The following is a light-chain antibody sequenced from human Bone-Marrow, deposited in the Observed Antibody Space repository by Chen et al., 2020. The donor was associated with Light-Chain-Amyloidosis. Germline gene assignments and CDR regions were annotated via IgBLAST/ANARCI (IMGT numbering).Light chain of an antibody. CDR2: RDT. Sequence: SYELTQPPSVSVSPGQTARITCSGDDLPTKYAYWYQQKPGQAPVLVIHRDTDRPSGISERFSGSNSGTTATLTISGVQAEDEADYHCQSADSSGTYEVIFGGGTKLTVL. CDR3: QSADSSGTYEVI. V-gene: IGLV3-25*03. J-gene: IGLJ2*01. CDR1: DLPTKY.